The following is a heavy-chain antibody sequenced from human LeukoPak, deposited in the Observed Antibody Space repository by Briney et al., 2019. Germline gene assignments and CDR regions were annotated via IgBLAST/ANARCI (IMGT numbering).Heavy chain of an antibody. CDR3: AKVDGYNSGWYDS. J-gene: IGHJ5*01. D-gene: IGHD6-19*01. Sequence: GGSRRLSCAASGFTFDDYGMHWVRQPPGKGLEWVSGISWNSGNIGYADSVKGRFTISRDNAKNSLYLQMDILKPEDTAFYYCAKVDGYNSGWYDSWGQGTLVTVSS. V-gene: IGHV3-9*01. CDR1: GFTFDDYG. CDR2: ISWNSGNI.